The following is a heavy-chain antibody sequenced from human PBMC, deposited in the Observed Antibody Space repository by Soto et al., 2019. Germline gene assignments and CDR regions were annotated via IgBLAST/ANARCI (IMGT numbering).Heavy chain of an antibody. CDR1: GGSISSTSYY. D-gene: IGHD2-2*01. CDR3: ARNGGYCSSASCFANWSDP. Sequence: ASETLSLTCSVSGGSISSTSYYWGWIRQPPGKGLEWIGSIYYTGSTYYNPSLKSRVTISVDASKNQFSLKLSSVTATDTAVYYCARNGGYCSSASCFANWSDPWGQGTLVTVSS. V-gene: IGHV4-39*01. J-gene: IGHJ5*02. CDR2: IYYTGST.